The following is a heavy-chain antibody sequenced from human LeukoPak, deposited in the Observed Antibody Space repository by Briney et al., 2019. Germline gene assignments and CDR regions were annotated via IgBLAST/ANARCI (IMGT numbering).Heavy chain of an antibody. Sequence: ASVKVSCKASGYTFSNYAMNWVRQAPGQGLEWMGWINTNTGNPTYAQGFTGQFVFSLDTSVSTAYLQISSLKAEDTAVYYCARGGGVPAAIVDYWGQGTLVTVSS. V-gene: IGHV7-4-1*02. CDR1: GYTFSNYA. CDR3: ARGGGVPAAIVDY. J-gene: IGHJ4*02. CDR2: INTNTGNP. D-gene: IGHD2-2*02.